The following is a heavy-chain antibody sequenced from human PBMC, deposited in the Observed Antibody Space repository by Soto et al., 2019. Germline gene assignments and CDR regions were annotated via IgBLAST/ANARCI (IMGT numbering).Heavy chain of an antibody. J-gene: IGHJ3*02. CDR3: LKEEYYDILTGSRGDAFDI. CDR2: ISHDGRNK. D-gene: IGHD3-9*01. V-gene: IGHV3-30*18. Sequence: GGSLRLSCAASGFAFSTYGMHWVRQAPGKGLEWVAVISHDGRNKYYADSVKGRFAVSRDNSKKTLYLQMNSLRAEDTAVYYCLKEEYYDILTGSRGDAFDIWGQGTMVTVSS. CDR1: GFAFSTYG.